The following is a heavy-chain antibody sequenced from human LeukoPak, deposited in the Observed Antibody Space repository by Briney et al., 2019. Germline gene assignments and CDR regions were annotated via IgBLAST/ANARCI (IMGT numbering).Heavy chain of an antibody. V-gene: IGHV7-4-1*02. Sequence: ASVKVSCKASVYTFTSYAMNWVRQAPGQGLEWRGWINTNTGSPTNAHGFTGRFFFSLDTSVSTAYLQISSLRAEDTALYYCARGGSSGWYLYYYYYYYMDVWGKGTTVTISS. CDR2: INTNTGSP. CDR3: ARGGSSGWYLYYYYYYYMDV. J-gene: IGHJ6*03. CDR1: VYTFTSYA. D-gene: IGHD6-19*01.